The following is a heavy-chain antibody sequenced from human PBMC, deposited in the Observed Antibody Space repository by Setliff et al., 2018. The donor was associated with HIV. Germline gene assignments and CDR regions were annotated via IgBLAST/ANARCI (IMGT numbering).Heavy chain of an antibody. CDR1: GFTFSTYG. V-gene: IGHV3-30*02. D-gene: IGHD3-22*01. Sequence: GGSLRLSCAVSGFTFSTYGMHWVRQAPGKGLEWVTFIEHDGSKKFYADSVKGRFTISRDNSKNTLYLQMSSLRAEDTAVYYCVKVRDSSGYSPFDYWGQGTLVTVSS. CDR2: IEHDGSKK. CDR3: VKVRDSSGYSPFDY. J-gene: IGHJ4*02.